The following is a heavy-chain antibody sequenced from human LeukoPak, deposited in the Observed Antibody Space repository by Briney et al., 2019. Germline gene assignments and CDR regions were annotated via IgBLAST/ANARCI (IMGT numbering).Heavy chain of an antibody. D-gene: IGHD4-17*01. CDR3: ARRLIGVTSSFDP. CDR2: IYYSGST. Sequence: NTSETLSLTCTVSGGSISSYYWSWIRQPPGKGLEWIGYIYYSGSTNYNPSLKSRVTISVDTSKNQFSLKLSSVTAADTAVYYCARRLIGVTSSFDPWGQGTLVTVSS. CDR1: GGSISSYY. V-gene: IGHV4-59*01. J-gene: IGHJ5*02.